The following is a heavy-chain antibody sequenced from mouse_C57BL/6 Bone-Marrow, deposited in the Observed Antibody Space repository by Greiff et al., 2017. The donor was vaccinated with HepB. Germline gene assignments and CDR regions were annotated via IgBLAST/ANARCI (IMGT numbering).Heavy chain of an antibody. V-gene: IGHV3-6*01. CDR1: GYSITSGYY. CDR2: ISYDGSN. J-gene: IGHJ4*01. CDR3: ARDGLAMDY. Sequence: VQLQQSGPGLVKPSQSLSLTCSVTGYSITSGYYWNWIRQFPGNNLEWMGYISYDGSNNYNPSLKNRISITRDTSKNQFFLKLNSVTTEDTATYYCARDGLAMDYWGQGTSVTVSS.